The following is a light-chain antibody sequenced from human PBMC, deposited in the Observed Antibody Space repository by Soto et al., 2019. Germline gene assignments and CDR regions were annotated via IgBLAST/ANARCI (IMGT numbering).Light chain of an antibody. CDR3: QQRSDWPWT. CDR1: QSVSSY. Sequence: EIVLTPSPATLSLSPVEIASLSCRASQSVSSYLAWYQQKPGQAPRLLMYEASNRATGIPARFSGGGSGTDFTLTISSLEPEDFAVYYCQQRSDWPWTFGQGTKVDIK. V-gene: IGKV3-11*01. CDR2: EAS. J-gene: IGKJ1*01.